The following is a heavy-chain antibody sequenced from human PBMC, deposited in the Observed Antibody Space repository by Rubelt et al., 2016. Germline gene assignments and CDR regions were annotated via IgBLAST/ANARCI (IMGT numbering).Heavy chain of an antibody. J-gene: IGHJ6*02. CDR3: ARDLAFNGMDV. CDR2: IGADGNNI. V-gene: IGHV3-23*01. CDR1: GFPFSGSP. D-gene: IGHD5-12*01. Sequence: GGSLRLSCAASGFPFSGSPMNWIRQAPGKGLEWVSVIGADGNNIHYADSVKGRFTLSRDNSKNTLYLQLNSLSAEDTALYYCARDLAFNGMDVWGQGTMVTVAS.